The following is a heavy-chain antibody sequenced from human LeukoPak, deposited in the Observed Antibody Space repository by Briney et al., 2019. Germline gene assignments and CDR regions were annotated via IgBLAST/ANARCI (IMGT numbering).Heavy chain of an antibody. CDR2: ISSSGSTT. J-gene: IGHJ6*03. D-gene: IGHD6-13*01. V-gene: IGHV3-11*01. CDR3: AREAIAAAAHYYYYMDV. CDR1: GLTFSDYY. Sequence: GGSLRLSCAASGLTFSDYYMSWIRQAPGKGLEWVSYISSSGSTTYYADSVKGRFTISRDNAKNSLYLQMNSLRAEDTAVYYCAREAIAAAAHYYYYMDVWGKGTTVTVSS.